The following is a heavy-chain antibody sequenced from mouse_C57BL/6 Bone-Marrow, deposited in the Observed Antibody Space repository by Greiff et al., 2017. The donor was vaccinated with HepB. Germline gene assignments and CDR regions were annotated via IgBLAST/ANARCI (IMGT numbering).Heavy chain of an antibody. CDR1: GFTFTDYQ. Sequence: EVMLVESGGGLVQPGASLRLSCAASGFTFTDYQMSWVRQAPGKAPEWLALIRNIANGYTTEYTASVKGRFTISRDNSQNILYLQMNTLRAEDSATYYCVKAVSSGSSYTWFADWGQGTLVTVSA. D-gene: IGHD1-1*01. V-gene: IGHV7-4*01. J-gene: IGHJ3*01. CDR3: VKAVSSGSSYTWFAD. CDR2: IRNIANGYTT.